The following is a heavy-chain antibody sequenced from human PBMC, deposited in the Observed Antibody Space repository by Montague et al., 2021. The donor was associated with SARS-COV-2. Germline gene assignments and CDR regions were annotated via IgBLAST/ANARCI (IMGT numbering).Heavy chain of an antibody. CDR2: VHYSGRP. D-gene: IGHD1-1*01. CDR1: GDSISSSSYN. Sequence: ETLSLTCTVSGDSISSSSYNWGWIRQPPGKGLEWIGSVHYSGRPXXNPSLKSRVTIYVDTSKNQLSLKLSSVTAADTAVYYCTRHVHMTWPEPSPGFDYWGQGTLVTVSS. CDR3: TRHVHMTWPEPSPGFDY. J-gene: IGHJ4*02. V-gene: IGHV4-39*01.